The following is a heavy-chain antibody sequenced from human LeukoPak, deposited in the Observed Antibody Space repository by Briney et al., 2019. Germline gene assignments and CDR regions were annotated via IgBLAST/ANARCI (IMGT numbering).Heavy chain of an antibody. D-gene: IGHD3-10*01. V-gene: IGHV1-46*01. CDR2: INPSGGST. CDR3: ARALRMVRGVNWFDP. Sequence: ASVKVSCKASGYTFTSYYMHWVRQAPGQGLEWMGIINPSGGSTSYAQKFQGRVTMTRDMSTSTVYMELSGLRSEDTAVYYCARALRMVRGVNWFDPWGQGTLVTVSS. J-gene: IGHJ5*02. CDR1: GYTFTSYY.